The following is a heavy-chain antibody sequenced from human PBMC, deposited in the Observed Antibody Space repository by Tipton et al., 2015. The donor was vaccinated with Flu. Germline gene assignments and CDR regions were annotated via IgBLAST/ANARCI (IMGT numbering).Heavy chain of an antibody. Sequence: TLSLTCTVSGGSISSSGYYWGWIRQPPGKGLEWIGSIYYSGSTYYNPSLKSRVTISVDTSKNQFSLKLSSVTAADTAVYFCVRGSGSGPHVVFEFWGGGKMVTVSS. CDR2: IYYSGST. V-gene: IGHV4-39*07. J-gene: IGHJ4*02. D-gene: IGHD3-10*01. CDR3: VRGSGSGPHVVFEF. CDR1: GGSISSSGYY.